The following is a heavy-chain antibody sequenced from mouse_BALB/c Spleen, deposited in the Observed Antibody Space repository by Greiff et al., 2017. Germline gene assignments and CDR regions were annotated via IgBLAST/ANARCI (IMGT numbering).Heavy chain of an antibody. CDR3: ARKPEGYFDY. Sequence: EVQLQQSGTVLARPGASVKMSCKASGYSFTSYWMHWVKQRPGQGLEWIGAIYPGNSDTRYNQKFKGKAKLTAVTSASTAYIELSSLTTEDSAVYYYARKPEGYFDYWGQGTTLTVSA. V-gene: IGHV1-5*01. CDR1: GYSFTSYW. CDR2: IYPGNSDT. J-gene: IGHJ2*01.